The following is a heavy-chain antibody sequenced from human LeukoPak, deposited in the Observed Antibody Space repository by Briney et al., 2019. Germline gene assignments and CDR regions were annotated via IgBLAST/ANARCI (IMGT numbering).Heavy chain of an antibody. CDR2: VYSGGST. Sequence: GGSLRLSCAASGFPFTDFSMSWVRQAPGKELEWVSIVYSGGSTYYTDSVKGRFIISRDNSKDTLYLQMNRLRAEDTAVYYCARGGGDRNPFDYWGQGTLVTVSS. D-gene: IGHD4-17*01. CDR3: ARGGGDRNPFDY. V-gene: IGHV3-66*01. J-gene: IGHJ4*02. CDR1: GFPFTDFS.